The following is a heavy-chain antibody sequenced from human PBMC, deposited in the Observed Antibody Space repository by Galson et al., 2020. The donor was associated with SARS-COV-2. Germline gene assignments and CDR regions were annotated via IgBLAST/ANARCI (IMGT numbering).Heavy chain of an antibody. CDR2: IKQDGSAK. CDR3: ARVRELGYCSSTSCYSVSNYYYYMDV. D-gene: IGHD2-2*02. Sequence: GGSLRLSCAASGFTFSSYWMSWVRQAPGKGLEWVANIKQDGSAKYYVDSVKGRFTISRDNAKNSLYLQKNSLRAEDTAVYYCARVRELGYCSSTSCYSVSNYYYYMDVWGKGTTVTVS. V-gene: IGHV3-7*01. CDR1: GFTFSSYW. J-gene: IGHJ6*03.